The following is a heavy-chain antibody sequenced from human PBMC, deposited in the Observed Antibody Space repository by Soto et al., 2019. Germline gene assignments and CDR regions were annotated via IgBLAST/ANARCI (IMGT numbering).Heavy chain of an antibody. D-gene: IGHD1-26*01. CDR1: GFTFSRDG. Sequence: GGSLSLSCAASGFTFSRDGMSWVRQAPGKGLEWVSLITDNGGSTYYADSVKGRFTISRDNTKNTLFLQMNSLRAEDTAVYYCAKERATTTAFDYCGQGALVTVSA. J-gene: IGHJ4*02. V-gene: IGHV3-23*01. CDR3: AKERATTTAFDY. CDR2: ITDNGGST.